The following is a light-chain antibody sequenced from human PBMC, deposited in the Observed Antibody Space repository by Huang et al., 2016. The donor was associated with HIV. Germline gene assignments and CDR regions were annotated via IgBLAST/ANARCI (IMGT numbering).Light chain of an antibody. CDR3: QQYYRLPQT. CDR2: WAS. CDR1: QSVLYSSNSKNY. J-gene: IGKJ1*01. V-gene: IGKV4-1*01. Sequence: DIVMNQSPDSLPVSLGERATIKCRSSQSVLYSSNSKNYLAWFQQKPGRAPRLLIYWASARESGVPDRFSGSGSWTDFTLTIDRLEAEDAAIYYCQQYYRLPQTFGQGTRVEIK.